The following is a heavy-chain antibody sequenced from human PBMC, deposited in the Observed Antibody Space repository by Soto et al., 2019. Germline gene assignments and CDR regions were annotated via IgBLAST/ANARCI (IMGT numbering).Heavy chain of an antibody. D-gene: IGHD6-19*01. CDR3: AVDWWLGDYSYGMDV. Sequence: SETLSLTCTVSGSSVSSGSYYWSWIRQPPGKGLEWIGYSYHSGSTNYNASLKSRVTISVDTSKNQFSLKLSSVTAADTAVYYCAVDWWLGDYSYGMDVWGQGTPVTVSS. J-gene: IGHJ6*02. CDR1: GSSVSSGSYY. V-gene: IGHV4-61*01. CDR2: SYHSGST.